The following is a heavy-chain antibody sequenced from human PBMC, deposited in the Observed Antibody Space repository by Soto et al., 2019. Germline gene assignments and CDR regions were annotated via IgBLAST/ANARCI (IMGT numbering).Heavy chain of an antibody. J-gene: IGHJ4*02. D-gene: IGHD2-21*02. CDR1: GYTFTSYC. CDR2: ISAYNGNT. V-gene: IGHV1-18*01. CDR3: GKDMTSPDY. Sequence: ASVKGSCKASGYTFTSYCISWVRQAPGQGLEWMGWISAYNGNTNYAQKLQGRVTMTTETSTSTAYMDRRSLRSYDTAVYYVGKDMTSPDYRAQAPLVPVSS.